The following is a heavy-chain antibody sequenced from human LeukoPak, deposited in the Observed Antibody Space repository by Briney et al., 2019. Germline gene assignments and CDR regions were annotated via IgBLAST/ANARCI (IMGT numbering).Heavy chain of an antibody. Sequence: PSQTLSLTCTVSGGSISSGGYYWSWIRQHPGKGLEWIGYIYYSGSTYYNPSLKSRVTISVDTSKNQFSLKLSSVTAADTAVYYCARIASRNDWIRYFDYWGQGTLVTVSS. CDR3: ARIASRNDWIRYFDY. CDR1: GGSISSGGYY. V-gene: IGHV4-31*03. J-gene: IGHJ4*02. CDR2: IYYSGST. D-gene: IGHD1-1*01.